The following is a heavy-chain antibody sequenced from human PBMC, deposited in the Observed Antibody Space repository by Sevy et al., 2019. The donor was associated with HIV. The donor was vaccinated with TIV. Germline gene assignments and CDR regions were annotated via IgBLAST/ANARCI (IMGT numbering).Heavy chain of an antibody. J-gene: IGHJ6*02. CDR2: ISDYNGYT. V-gene: IGHV1-18*01. CDR1: GYTFSSYG. CDR3: PSEGYYYRSGTYRPPNYYGMDV. Sequence: ASVKVSCKASGYTFSSYGISWVRQAPGQGLEWMGRISDYNGYTNYAHKFQGRVTMSTETSMRTAYMELRSLRSDDTAVYFCPSEGYYYRSGTYRPPNYYGMDVWRQGPRSPSP. D-gene: IGHD3-10*01.